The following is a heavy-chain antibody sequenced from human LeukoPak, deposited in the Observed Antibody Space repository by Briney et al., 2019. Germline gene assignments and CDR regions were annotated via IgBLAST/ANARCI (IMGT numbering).Heavy chain of an antibody. CDR1: GYTFTSYG. CDR2: ISAYNGNT. J-gene: IGHJ6*02. Sequence: ASVKVSCKASGYTFTSYGISWVRQAPGQGLEWMGWISAYNGNTNYAQKLQGRVTMTTDTSTSTAYMELRSLRSDDTAVYYCARGTPVGATYGYYYGMDVWGQGTTVTVSS. D-gene: IGHD1-26*01. CDR3: ARGTPVGATYGYYYGMDV. V-gene: IGHV1-18*01.